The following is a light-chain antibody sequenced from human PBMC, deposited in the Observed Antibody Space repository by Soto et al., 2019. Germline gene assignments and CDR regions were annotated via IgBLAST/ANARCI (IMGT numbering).Light chain of an antibody. V-gene: IGKV3D-15*01. CDR1: QNIGGQ. CDR2: GAS. CDR3: QQYNIWPLT. J-gene: IGKJ4*01. Sequence: ETAMTQSPATLSVSPGERATLSCRASQNIGGQLAWYQQKPGQTPRLLIYGASTRATGISGRFSGSGSGSEFTLTISNLQSEDFAVYYCQQYNIWPLTFGGGTKVDI.